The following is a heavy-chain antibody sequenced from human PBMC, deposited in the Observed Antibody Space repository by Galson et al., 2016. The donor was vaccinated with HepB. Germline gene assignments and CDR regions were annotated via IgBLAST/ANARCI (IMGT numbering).Heavy chain of an antibody. CDR3: AKDHKPGPGLSWFFDL. V-gene: IGHV3-30*18. CDR2: ISYDGRNL. D-gene: IGHD3-9*01. J-gene: IGHJ2*01. Sequence: SLRLSCAASGFTFSSYGIHWVRQAPGKGLDWVAVISYDGRNLYYADSVKGRFTISRDNSTNTLFLQMNSLRPEDTAVYYCAKDHKPGPGLSWFFDLWGRGTLVTVSS. CDR1: GFTFSSYG.